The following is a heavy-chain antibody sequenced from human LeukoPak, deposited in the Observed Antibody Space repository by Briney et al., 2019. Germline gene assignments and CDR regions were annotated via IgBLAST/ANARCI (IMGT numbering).Heavy chain of an antibody. V-gene: IGHV3-23*01. CDR1: GFTLSSYA. Sequence: PGGSLRLSRAASGFTLSSYAMSWVRQAPGKGLEWVSAISDTGNTYHADSVKGRFTISRDSSKNTLFLQMNRLRPEDAAVYYCANAPVTTCRGAFCYPFDYWGLGTLVTVSS. CDR3: ANAPVTTCRGAFCYPFDY. D-gene: IGHD2-15*01. J-gene: IGHJ4*02. CDR2: ISDTGNT.